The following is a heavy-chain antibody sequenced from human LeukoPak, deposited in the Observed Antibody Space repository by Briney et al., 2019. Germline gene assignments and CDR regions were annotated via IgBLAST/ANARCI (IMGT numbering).Heavy chain of an antibody. D-gene: IGHD6-19*01. CDR1: GFTFSSYG. CDR2: ISYDGSNK. J-gene: IGHJ5*02. V-gene: IGHV3-30*18. CDR3: AKDGGYSSGWYDWFDP. Sequence: GGSLRLSCAASGFTFSSYGMQWVRQAPGKGLEWVAIISYDGSNKYYADSVKGRFTISRDNSKNTLYLQMNSLTTEDTAVYYCAKDGGYSSGWYDWFDPWGQGTLVTVSS.